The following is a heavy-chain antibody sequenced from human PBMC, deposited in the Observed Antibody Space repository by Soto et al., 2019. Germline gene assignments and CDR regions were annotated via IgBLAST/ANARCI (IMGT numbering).Heavy chain of an antibody. Sequence: EVQLVESGGGLVQPGGSLRLSCAASGFTVSSNHMSWVRQAPGKGLEWVSVIYSGGSTYYADSVKGRFTISRHNSKNTLYLQMNSLRAEDTAVYYCASVDYSNSYYFDYWGQGTLVTVSS. CDR3: ASVDYSNSYYFDY. D-gene: IGHD4-4*01. CDR1: GFTVSSNH. J-gene: IGHJ4*02. CDR2: IYSGGST. V-gene: IGHV3-53*04.